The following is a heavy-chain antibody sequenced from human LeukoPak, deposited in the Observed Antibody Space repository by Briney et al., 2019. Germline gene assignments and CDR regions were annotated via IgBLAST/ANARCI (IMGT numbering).Heavy chain of an antibody. D-gene: IGHD3-10*01. CDR2: MNPNSGNT. CDR1: GYTFTSYD. CDR3: ARSITMVQGVIMSY. V-gene: IGHV1-8*01. J-gene: IGHJ4*02. Sequence: ASVNVSCKASGYTFTSYDINWVRQAPGQGLEWMGWMNPNSGNTGYAQKFQGRVTMTRNTSISTAYMELSSLRSEDTAVYYCARSITMVQGVIMSYWGQGTLVTVSS.